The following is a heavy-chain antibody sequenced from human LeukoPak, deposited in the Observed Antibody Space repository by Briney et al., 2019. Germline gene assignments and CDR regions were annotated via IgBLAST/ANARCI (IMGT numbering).Heavy chain of an antibody. V-gene: IGHV1-46*01. Sequence: GASVKVSCKASGYTFTNYYIHWVRQAPGQGLEWMGITDPIGGSTNYAQKFQGRVTMTRDTSTSTVYMELSSLRSEDSAVYYCARWTTTYFDYWGQGTLVTVSS. CDR1: GYTFTNYY. D-gene: IGHD4-11*01. CDR2: TDPIGGST. J-gene: IGHJ4*02. CDR3: ARWTTTYFDY.